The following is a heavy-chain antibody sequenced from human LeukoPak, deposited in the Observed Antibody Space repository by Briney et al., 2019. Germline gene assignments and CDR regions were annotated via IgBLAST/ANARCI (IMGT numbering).Heavy chain of an antibody. CDR1: GFTFSSYA. D-gene: IGHD6-13*01. CDR3: AKDSSSSNYYYGMDI. Sequence: GGSLRLSCAASGFTFSSYAMSWVRQAPGKGLEWVSAISGSGGSTYYADFVKGRFTMSRDNSKNTLYLQMNSLRAEDTAVYYCAKDSSSSNYYYGMDIWGQGTTVTVSS. CDR2: ISGSGGST. V-gene: IGHV3-23*01. J-gene: IGHJ6*02.